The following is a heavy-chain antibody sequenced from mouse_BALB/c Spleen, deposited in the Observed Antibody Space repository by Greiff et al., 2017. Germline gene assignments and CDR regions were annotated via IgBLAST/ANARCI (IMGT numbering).Heavy chain of an antibody. D-gene: IGHD1-1*01. J-gene: IGHJ4*01. CDR2: ISSGGST. CDR1: GFTFSSYA. V-gene: IGHV5-6-5*01. Sequence: EVMLVESGGGLVKPGGSLKLSCAASGFTFSSYAMSWVRQTPEKRLEWVASISSGGSTYYPDSVKGRFTISRDNARNILYLQMSSLRSEDTAMYYCARGSYYYGSKRGAMDYWGQGTSVTVSS. CDR3: ARGSYYYGSKRGAMDY.